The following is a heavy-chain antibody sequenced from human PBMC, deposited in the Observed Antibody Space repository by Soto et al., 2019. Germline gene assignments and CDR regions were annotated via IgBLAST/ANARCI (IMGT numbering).Heavy chain of an antibody. V-gene: IGHV3-23*01. D-gene: IGHD5-12*01. Sequence: PGGSLRLSCAASGFTFSSYAMRWVRQAPGKGLEWVSSISGSGGGTYYADSVKGRFTFSRDNSKNSLYLQMNSLRAEDTALYYCAKLEMATTISSPPYYIDSWGQGAMVTVSS. CDR2: ISGSGGGT. CDR3: AKLEMATTISSPPYYIDS. J-gene: IGHJ4*02. CDR1: GFTFSSYA.